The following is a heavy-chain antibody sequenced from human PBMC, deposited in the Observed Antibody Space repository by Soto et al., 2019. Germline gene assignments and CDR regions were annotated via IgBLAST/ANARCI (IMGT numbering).Heavy chain of an antibody. CDR1: GFTFTSSA. D-gene: IGHD6-13*01. CDR2: IVVGSGDT. Sequence: GASVKVSCKASGFTFTSSAVQWVRQAVGQRLEWIGWIVVGSGDTNYPQKFQERVTITRDMSTSTAYMELSSLRSEDTAVYYCARVDSSSWYSGYYYYGMDVWGQGTTVTVSS. CDR3: ARVDSSSWYSGYYYYGMDV. V-gene: IGHV1-58*01. J-gene: IGHJ6*02.